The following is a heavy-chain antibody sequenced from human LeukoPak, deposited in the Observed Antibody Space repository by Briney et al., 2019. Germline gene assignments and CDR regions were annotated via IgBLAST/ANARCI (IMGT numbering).Heavy chain of an antibody. Sequence: ASETVSFKASGYTFTNYAMHWVRQAPGQRREWMGWINVGNGNTKYSQKFQGRVTITRDTSASTAYMELSSLRSEDTAVYYCATMTTVTREGNYWGQGTLVTVSS. D-gene: IGHD4-11*01. J-gene: IGHJ4*02. CDR3: ATMTTVTREGNY. CDR1: GYTFTNYA. V-gene: IGHV1-3*01. CDR2: INVGNGNT.